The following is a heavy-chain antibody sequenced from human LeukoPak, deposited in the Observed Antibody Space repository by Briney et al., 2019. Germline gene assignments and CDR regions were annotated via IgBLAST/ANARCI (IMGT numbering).Heavy chain of an antibody. V-gene: IGHV3-23*01. J-gene: IGHJ4*02. D-gene: IGHD6-13*01. Sequence: SGGSLRLSCAASGFTFSSYAMSWVRQAPGKGLEWVSAISGSGGSTYYADSVKGRFTISRDNSKNTLYLQMNSLRAEDTAVYYCARNSYSSSWIDDYWGQGTLVTVSS. CDR1: GFTFSSYA. CDR3: ARNSYSSSWIDDY. CDR2: ISGSGGST.